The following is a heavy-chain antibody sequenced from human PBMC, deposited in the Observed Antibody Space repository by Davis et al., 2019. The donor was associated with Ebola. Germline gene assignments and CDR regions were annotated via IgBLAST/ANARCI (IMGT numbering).Heavy chain of an antibody. CDR2: IIPIFGTA. CDR1: GGTFSSYA. CDR3: ARSRYCSGGSCYPDAFDI. D-gene: IGHD2-15*01. J-gene: IGHJ3*02. Sequence: SVKVSCKASGGTFSSYAISWVRQAPGQGLEWMGGIIPIFGTANYAQKFQGRVTITADESTSTAYMELSSLRSDDTAVYYCARSRYCSGGSCYPDAFDIWGQGTMVTVSS. V-gene: IGHV1-69*13.